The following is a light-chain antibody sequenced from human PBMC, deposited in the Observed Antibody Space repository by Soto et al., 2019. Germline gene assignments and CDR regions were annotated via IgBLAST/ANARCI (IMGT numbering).Light chain of an antibody. CDR2: GNS. CDR1: SSNIGAGYD. V-gene: IGLV1-40*01. CDR3: QSYDSSLSGCYV. Sequence: QSALTQQPSVSGAPGQRVTISCTGSSSNIGAGYDVHWYQQLPGTAPKLLIYGNSNRPSGVPDRFSGSKSGTSASLAITGLQAGDEADYYCQSYDSSLSGCYVFGTGTKVTVL. J-gene: IGLJ1*01.